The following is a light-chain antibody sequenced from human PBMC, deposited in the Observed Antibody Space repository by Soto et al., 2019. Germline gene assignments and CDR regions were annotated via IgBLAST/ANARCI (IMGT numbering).Light chain of an antibody. V-gene: IGKV1-39*01. J-gene: IGKJ1*01. CDR3: QQSYRTPIT. CDR2: GAT. CDR1: QSISGF. Sequence: DIQMTQSPASLSASVGDRVTITCRASQSISGFLSWFQQKPGKAPKLLIYGATTLQRGVPSRFSGSGSGTNFSLTITSLQPEDFATYYCQQSYRTPITFGQGTKVDI.